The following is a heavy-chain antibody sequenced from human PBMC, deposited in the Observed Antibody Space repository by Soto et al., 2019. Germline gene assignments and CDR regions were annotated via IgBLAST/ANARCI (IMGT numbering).Heavy chain of an antibody. CDR3: VRDGYCITTSCYGNWFDP. V-gene: IGHV3-74*01. D-gene: IGHD2-2*03. J-gene: IGHJ5*02. CDR2: INSDASHT. Sequence: EVQLVESGGGLVQPGGSLRLSCAASGFTFSTYWMHWIRQVPGKGLEWVSRINSDASHTYYADSVKGRFTISRDNAKNTLHLEMSSLRAEDTAVYYCVRDGYCITTSCYGNWFDPWGQGTLVTVSS. CDR1: GFTFSTYW.